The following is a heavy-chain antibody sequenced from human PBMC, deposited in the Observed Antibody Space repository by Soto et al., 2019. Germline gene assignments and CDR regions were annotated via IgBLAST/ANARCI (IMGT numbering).Heavy chain of an antibody. V-gene: IGHV1-69*06. D-gene: IGHD4-4*01. CDR1: GGTFSSYA. Sequence: SVKVSCKASGGTFSSYAISWVRQAPGQGLEWMGRIIPIFGTANYAQKFQGRVTITADKSTSTAYMELSSLRSEDTAVYYCAGSMATVTTSGYYYGMDVWGQGTTVTASS. CDR2: IIPIFGTA. J-gene: IGHJ6*02. CDR3: AGSMATVTTSGYYYGMDV.